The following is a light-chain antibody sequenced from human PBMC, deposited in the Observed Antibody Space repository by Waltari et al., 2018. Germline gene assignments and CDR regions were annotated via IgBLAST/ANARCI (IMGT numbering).Light chain of an antibody. J-gene: IGKJ3*01. Sequence: DIVMTQSPLSLSVTPGEPASISCRSSQSLLRRPGYNFWAWYLQNPGQPPQLLISLGPDRASGVPDRFSGSGTGTDFTLKISRVEAEDVGIYYCMQALHTPTTFGPGTKVDIK. CDR2: LGP. V-gene: IGKV2-28*01. CDR3: MQALHTPTT. CDR1: QSLLRRPGYNF.